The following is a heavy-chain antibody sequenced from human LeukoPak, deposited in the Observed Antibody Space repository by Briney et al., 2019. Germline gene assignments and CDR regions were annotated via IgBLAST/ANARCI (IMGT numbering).Heavy chain of an antibody. J-gene: IGHJ5*02. Sequence: GGSLRLSCAASGFTFSSSAMSWVRQAPGKGLEWVANIKQDGSEKYYVDSVKGRFTISRDNAKNSLYLQMNSLRAEDTAVYYCAGEIYDYGDQNWFDPWGQGTLVTVSS. CDR2: IKQDGSEK. CDR1: GFTFSSSA. CDR3: AGEIYDYGDQNWFDP. V-gene: IGHV3-7*01. D-gene: IGHD4-17*01.